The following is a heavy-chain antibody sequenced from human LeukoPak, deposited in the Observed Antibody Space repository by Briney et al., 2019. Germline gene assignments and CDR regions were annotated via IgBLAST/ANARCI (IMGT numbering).Heavy chain of an antibody. CDR2: IYYSGST. J-gene: IGHJ4*02. Sequence: PSETLSLTCTVSGGSISSGDYYWSWIRQPPGKGLEWIGYIYYSGSTYYNASLKSRVTISVDTSKNQFSLKLSSVTAADTAVYYCARTIYITMVRGVITRARIFDYWGQGTLVTVSS. D-gene: IGHD3-10*01. CDR3: ARTIYITMVRGVITRARIFDY. V-gene: IGHV4-30-4*01. CDR1: GGSISSGDYY.